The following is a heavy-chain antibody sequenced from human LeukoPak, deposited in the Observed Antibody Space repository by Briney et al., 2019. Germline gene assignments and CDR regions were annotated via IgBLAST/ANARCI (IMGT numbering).Heavy chain of an antibody. CDR2: INPNSGGT. Sequence: ASVKVSCKASGYTFTGYYMHWVRQAPGQGLEWMGWINPNSGGTNYAQKFQGWGTMTRDTSISTAYMELSRLRSDDTAVYYCARGLSVRGGNWFDPWGQGTLVTVSS. CDR1: GYTFTGYY. CDR3: ARGLSVRGGNWFDP. D-gene: IGHD3-10*01. V-gene: IGHV1-2*04. J-gene: IGHJ5*02.